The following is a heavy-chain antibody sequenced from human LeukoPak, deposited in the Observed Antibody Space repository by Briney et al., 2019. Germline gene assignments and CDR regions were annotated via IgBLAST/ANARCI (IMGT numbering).Heavy chain of an antibody. Sequence: TGGSLRLSCAASGFTFSSYAMSWVRQAPGKGLEWVAVISYDGSYKNYADSVKGRFTISRDKSKNTLYLQMNSLRAEDTAVYYCGILPGSGHWGQGTLVTVSS. J-gene: IGHJ1*01. V-gene: IGHV3-30-3*01. CDR2: ISYDGSYK. D-gene: IGHD2-15*01. CDR1: GFTFSSYA. CDR3: GILPGSGH.